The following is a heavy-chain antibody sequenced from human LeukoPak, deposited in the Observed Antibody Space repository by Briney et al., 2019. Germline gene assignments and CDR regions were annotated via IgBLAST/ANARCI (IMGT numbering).Heavy chain of an antibody. Sequence: GGSLRLSCAASGFTFSSSVMSWARQAPGKGLVWVSRISPTGSTTSYADSVKGRFTVPRDNAKNTLYLQVNNLRAEDTAVYYCARGPNSNWSGLDFWGQGTLVTVSS. CDR3: ARGPNSNWSGLDF. CDR1: GFTFSSSV. J-gene: IGHJ4*02. CDR2: ISPTGSTT. D-gene: IGHD6-6*01. V-gene: IGHV3-74*01.